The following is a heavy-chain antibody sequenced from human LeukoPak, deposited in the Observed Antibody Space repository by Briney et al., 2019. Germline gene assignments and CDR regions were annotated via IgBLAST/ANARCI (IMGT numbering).Heavy chain of an antibody. Sequence: SETLSLTCTVSGASISGHYWSWIRRPPGKGLEWIGHIYYNGGTDYNPSLESRVTISVDTSKNQFSLKLSSVTAADTAVYYCARGGDWKHWFDPWGQGSRVTISS. V-gene: IGHV4-59*11. CDR1: GASISGHY. CDR2: IYYNGGT. D-gene: IGHD2-21*02. CDR3: ARGGDWKHWFDP. J-gene: IGHJ5*02.